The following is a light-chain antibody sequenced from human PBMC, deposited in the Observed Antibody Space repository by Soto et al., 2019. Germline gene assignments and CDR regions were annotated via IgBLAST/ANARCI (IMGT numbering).Light chain of an antibody. CDR3: CSFAGTYTYV. CDR2: DVT. J-gene: IGLJ1*01. Sequence: QSALTQPRSVSGSPGQSVTISCTGTSNNVGSYNFVSWYQQHPGKAPKLMIFDVTKRPSGVPDRFSGSKSGNTASLTISGLQVDDESDYYCCSFAGTYTYVFGTGTKLTVL. V-gene: IGLV2-11*01. CDR1: SNNVGSYNF.